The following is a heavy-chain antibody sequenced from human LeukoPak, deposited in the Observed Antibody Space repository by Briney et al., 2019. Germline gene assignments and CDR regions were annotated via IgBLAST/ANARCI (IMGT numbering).Heavy chain of an antibody. D-gene: IGHD1-26*01. CDR2: INPSGGST. Sequence: ASVKVSCKASGYTFTSYYMHWVRQAPGQGLEWMGIINPSGGSTSYAQKFQGRVTMTRDTSTSTVYMELSSLRSEDTAVYYCARDLRIVGATREARYAFDIWGQGTMVTVSS. V-gene: IGHV1-46*01. J-gene: IGHJ3*02. CDR1: GYTFTSYY. CDR3: ARDLRIVGATREARYAFDI.